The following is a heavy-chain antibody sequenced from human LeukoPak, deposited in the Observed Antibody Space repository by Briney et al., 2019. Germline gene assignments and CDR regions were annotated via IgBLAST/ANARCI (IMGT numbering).Heavy chain of an antibody. CDR3: ASAYYDSTGYYYALMN. V-gene: IGHV4-59*01. J-gene: IGHJ4*02. Sequence: SETLSLTCTVSGGSISSYYWSWIRQPPGKGLEWIGYIFYSGRTNYNPSLKSRVTISLDTSKNQFSLKLRSVTAADTAVYYCASAYYDSTGYYYALMNWGQGTLVTVSS. D-gene: IGHD3-22*01. CDR2: IFYSGRT. CDR1: GGSISSYY.